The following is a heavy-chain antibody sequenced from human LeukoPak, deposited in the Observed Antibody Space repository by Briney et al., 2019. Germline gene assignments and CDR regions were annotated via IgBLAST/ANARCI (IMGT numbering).Heavy chain of an antibody. V-gene: IGHV4-59*08. CDR3: AEGGDNDYGDY. CDR2: IYYSGST. D-gene: IGHD3-16*01. Sequence: SETLSLTCTVSGGSISSYYWSWIRQPPGKGLEWIGYIYYSGSTNYNPSLKSRVTISVDTSKNQFSLKLSSVTAADTAVYYCAEGGDNDYGDYWGQGTLVTVSS. J-gene: IGHJ4*02. CDR1: GGSISSYY.